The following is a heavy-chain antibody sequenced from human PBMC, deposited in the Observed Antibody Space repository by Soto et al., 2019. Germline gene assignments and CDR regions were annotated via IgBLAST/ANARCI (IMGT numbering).Heavy chain of an antibody. Sequence: GGSLRLSCAASGFTFSSYAMSWVRQAPGKGLEWVSAISVSGGSTYYADSVKGRFTISRDNSKNTLYLQMNSLGAEDTAVYYCAKDHAATQSNFDYWGQGTLVTVSS. CDR3: AKDHAATQSNFDY. V-gene: IGHV3-23*01. D-gene: IGHD6-25*01. CDR1: GFTFSSYA. CDR2: ISVSGGST. J-gene: IGHJ4*02.